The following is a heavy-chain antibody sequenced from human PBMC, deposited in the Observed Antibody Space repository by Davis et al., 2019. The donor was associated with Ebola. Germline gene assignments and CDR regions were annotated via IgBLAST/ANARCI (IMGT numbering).Heavy chain of an antibody. Sequence: PGGSLRLSCAASGFTFSSYSMNWVRQAPGKGLEWVSSISSSSSYIYYADSVKGRSTISRDNAKNSLYLQMNSLRAEDTAVYYCARGRYSGYDPTNYWGQGTLVTVSS. CDR1: GFTFSSYS. V-gene: IGHV3-21*04. D-gene: IGHD5-12*01. CDR3: ARGRYSGYDPTNY. CDR2: ISSSSSYI. J-gene: IGHJ4*02.